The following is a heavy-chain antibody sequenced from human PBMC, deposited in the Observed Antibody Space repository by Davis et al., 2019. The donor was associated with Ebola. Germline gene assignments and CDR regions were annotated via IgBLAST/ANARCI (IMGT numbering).Heavy chain of an antibody. CDR1: GFAFSSYA. D-gene: IGHD6-13*01. CDR2: ITRSGAGA. V-gene: IGHV3-23*01. J-gene: IGHJ4*02. Sequence: GGSLRLSCEASGFAFSSYAMNWVRQAPGKGLEWVSTITRSGAGAYYADSVKGRFTISRDNSKNTLYLQMNSLRAEDTAVYYCAKWGSSWYYFDYWGQGTLVTVSS. CDR3: AKWGSSWYYFDY.